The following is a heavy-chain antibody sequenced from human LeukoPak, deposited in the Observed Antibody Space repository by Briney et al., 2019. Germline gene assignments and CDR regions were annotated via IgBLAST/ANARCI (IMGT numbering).Heavy chain of an antibody. CDR1: GFTFSSYW. CDR2: IKQDGSEK. CDR3: AKSSNDYVWGSYRTFDY. V-gene: IGHV3-7*03. D-gene: IGHD3-16*02. J-gene: IGHJ4*02. Sequence: PGGSLRLSCAASGFTFSSYWMSWVRQAPGKGLEWVANIKQDGSEKYYVDSVKGRFTISRDNSKNTLYLQMNSLRAEDTAVYYCAKSSNDYVWGSYRTFDYWGQGTLVTVSS.